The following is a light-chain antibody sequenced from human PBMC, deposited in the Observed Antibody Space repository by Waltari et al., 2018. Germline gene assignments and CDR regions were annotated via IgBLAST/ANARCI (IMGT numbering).Light chain of an antibody. CDR3: QQRYNLPLT. V-gene: IGKV3-11*01. CDR1: QIINSY. Sequence: VLTQSPATLSLSPAERATLSCRASQIINSYLAWYQQKPGHAPRLLIYEASNKATGVPARFSGSGSGSDFTLTISSLHPEDFAVYYCQQRYNLPLTFGQGTRLEIK. J-gene: IGKJ5*01. CDR2: EAS.